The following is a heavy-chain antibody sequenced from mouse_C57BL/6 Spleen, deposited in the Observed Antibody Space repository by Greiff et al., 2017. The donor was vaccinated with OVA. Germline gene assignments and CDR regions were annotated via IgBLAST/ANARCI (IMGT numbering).Heavy chain of an antibody. CDR3: ASRTTVDWYFDV. V-gene: IGHV5-17*01. CDR2: ISSGSSTI. J-gene: IGHJ1*03. D-gene: IGHD1-1*01. Sequence: DVKLVESGGGLVKPGGSLKLSCAASGFTFSDYGMHWVRQAPEKGLEWVAYISSGSSTIYYADTVKGRFTISRDNAKNTLFLQMTSLRSEDTAMYYCASRTTVDWYFDVWGTGTTVTVSS. CDR1: GFTFSDYG.